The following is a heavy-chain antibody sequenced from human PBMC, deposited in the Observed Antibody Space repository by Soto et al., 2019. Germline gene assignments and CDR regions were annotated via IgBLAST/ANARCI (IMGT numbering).Heavy chain of an antibody. D-gene: IGHD3-3*01. Sequence: SETLSLTCAVYGASFSGYYWDWIRQSPGKGLEWIGEINPDGGTNYSPSLKSRVTISIDPSKTQFSLRLTSVTAADTAVYYCAREGGDFVQVPYYWGQGTLVTVSS. V-gene: IGHV4-34*01. CDR3: AREGGDFVQVPYY. J-gene: IGHJ4*02. CDR2: INPDGGT. CDR1: GASFSGYY.